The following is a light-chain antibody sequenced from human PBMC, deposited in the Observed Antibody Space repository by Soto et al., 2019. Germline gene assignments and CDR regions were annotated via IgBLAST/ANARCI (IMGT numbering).Light chain of an antibody. CDR2: GNS. J-gene: IGLJ1*01. Sequence: QAVVTQPPSVSGAPGQRVTISCTGSSCNIGAGYYVHWYQQLPGTAPKLLIYGNSNRPSGVPDRFSGSKSGTSASLAITGLQAEDEADYYCQSYDSSLSGYVFGTGTKLTVL. CDR3: QSYDSSLSGYV. CDR1: SCNIGAGYY. V-gene: IGLV1-40*01.